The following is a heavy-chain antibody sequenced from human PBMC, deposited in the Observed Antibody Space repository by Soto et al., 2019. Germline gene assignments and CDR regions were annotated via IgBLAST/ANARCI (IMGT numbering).Heavy chain of an antibody. D-gene: IGHD5-18*01. Sequence: ASVKVSCKASGYTFTGYYMHWVRQAPGQGLEWMGWINPNSGGTNYAQKFQGWVTMTRDTSISTAYMELSRLRSDDTAVYYCARGGDSYGYVRGITYYYYGMDVWGQGTTVTVSS. J-gene: IGHJ6*02. V-gene: IGHV1-2*04. CDR2: INPNSGGT. CDR1: GYTFTGYY. CDR3: ARGGDSYGYVRGITYYYYGMDV.